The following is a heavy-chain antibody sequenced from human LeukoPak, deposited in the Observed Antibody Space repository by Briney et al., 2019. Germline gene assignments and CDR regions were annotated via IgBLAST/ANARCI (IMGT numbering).Heavy chain of an antibody. J-gene: IGHJ5*02. CDR2: IYPGDSDT. CDR1: GYSFTSYW. Sequence: ESLKISCKGSGYSFTSYWIGWVRQMPGKGLEWMGIIYPGDSDTRYSPSFQGQVTISADKSISTAYLQWSSLKASDTAMYYCARCGYGSGSYWGDNWFDPWGQGTLVTVSS. CDR3: ARCGYGSGSYWGDNWFDP. D-gene: IGHD3-10*01. V-gene: IGHV5-51*01.